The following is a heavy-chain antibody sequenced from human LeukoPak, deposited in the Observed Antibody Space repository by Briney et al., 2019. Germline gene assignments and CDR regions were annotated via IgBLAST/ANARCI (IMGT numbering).Heavy chain of an antibody. CDR1: GFTFSSYA. Sequence: GGSLRLSCAASGFTFSSYAMSWVRQAPGKGLEWVAVISYDGSNKYYADSVKGRFTISRDNSKDTLYLQMNSLRAEDTAVYYCARDRGYDRGILTGYLGYWGQGTLVTVSS. CDR2: ISYDGSNK. V-gene: IGHV3-30-3*01. D-gene: IGHD3-9*01. J-gene: IGHJ4*02. CDR3: ARDRGYDRGILTGYLGY.